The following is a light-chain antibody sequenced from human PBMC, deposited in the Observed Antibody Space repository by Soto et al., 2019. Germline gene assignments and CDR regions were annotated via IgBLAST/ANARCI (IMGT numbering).Light chain of an antibody. V-gene: IGKV1-39*01. Sequence: DIQMTQSPSSLSASLGDRVTITCRASQSISRHLNWYQQKPGKAPRLLIYAASTLQSGVPSRFSGSESGTDFILTITSLQPEDFATYCCHQTYNMPRTFGPGTKGD. J-gene: IGKJ3*01. CDR1: QSISRH. CDR2: AAS. CDR3: HQTYNMPRT.